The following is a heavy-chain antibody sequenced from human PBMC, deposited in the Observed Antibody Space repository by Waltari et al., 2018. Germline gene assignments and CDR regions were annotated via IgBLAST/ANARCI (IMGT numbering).Heavy chain of an antibody. V-gene: IGHV4-59*11. D-gene: IGHD5-12*01. CDR1: GGSISSHY. CDR2: IYYSGST. CDR3: ARVMNIVATIGFDY. Sequence: QVQLQESGPGLVKPSETLSLTCTVSGGSISSHYWSWIRQPPGKGLEWIGYIYYSGSTNYNPSLKSRVTISVDTSKNQFSLKLSSVTAADTAVYYCARVMNIVATIGFDYWGQGTLVTVSS. J-gene: IGHJ4*01.